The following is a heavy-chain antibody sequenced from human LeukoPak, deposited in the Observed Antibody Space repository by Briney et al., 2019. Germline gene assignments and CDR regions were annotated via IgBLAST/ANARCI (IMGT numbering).Heavy chain of an antibody. CDR3: ATSESQTKFDF. D-gene: IGHD1/OR15-1a*01. J-gene: IGHJ4*02. V-gene: IGHV5-51*01. Sequence: GESLKIFCKGSAYSFTTYWIGWVRQRPGKGLEWMGILFPGDSDTIYSPSFQGQVTISADKSINTAYLKWSSLKASDTAIYFCATSESQTKFDFWGQGTLVTVSS. CDR2: LFPGDSDT. CDR1: AYSFTTYW.